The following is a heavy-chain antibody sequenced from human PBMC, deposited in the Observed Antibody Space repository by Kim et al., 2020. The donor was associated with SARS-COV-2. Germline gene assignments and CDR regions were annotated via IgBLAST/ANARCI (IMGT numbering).Heavy chain of an antibody. CDR3: VTAGFYYDSSGYYHAFDI. CDR1: GFTLTDLS. CDR2: FDPEDGET. Sequence: ASVKVSCKVSGFTLTDLSMHWVRQAVGKGLEWMGGFDPEDGETIYAQKFQGRVTMTEDTSTDTAYMDLSSLRSEDTAVYYCVTAGFYYDSSGYYHAFDIW. V-gene: IGHV1-24*01. J-gene: IGHJ3*02. D-gene: IGHD3-22*01.